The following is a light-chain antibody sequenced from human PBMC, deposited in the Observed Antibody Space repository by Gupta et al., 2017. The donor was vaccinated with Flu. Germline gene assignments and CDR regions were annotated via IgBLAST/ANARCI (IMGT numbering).Light chain of an antibody. CDR3: SSYTSGSTFYV. Sequence: QSALTQPASVSGSPGQSITISCTGTSSDVGRSDYVSWYQQHPDKAPKLIIYDVTNRPSGVSSRFSGSKSVNTASLTISGLQAEDETDYYCSSYTSGSTFYVFGTGTKVTVL. CDR1: SSDVGRSDY. J-gene: IGLJ1*01. CDR2: DVT. V-gene: IGLV2-14*01.